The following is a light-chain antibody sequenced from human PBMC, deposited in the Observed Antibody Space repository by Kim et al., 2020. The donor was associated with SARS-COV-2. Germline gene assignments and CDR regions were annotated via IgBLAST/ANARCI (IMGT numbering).Light chain of an antibody. CDR1: SLRRYY. V-gene: IGLV3-19*01. Sequence: SSELTQDPAVSVALGQTVRITCQGDSLRRYYASWYQQKPGQAPVLVIYGKNNRPSGIPDRFSGSSSGNTASLTITGAQAEEEADYYCKSRDSSGKVVFGGGIKLTVL. CDR3: KSRDSSGKVV. CDR2: GKN. J-gene: IGLJ2*01.